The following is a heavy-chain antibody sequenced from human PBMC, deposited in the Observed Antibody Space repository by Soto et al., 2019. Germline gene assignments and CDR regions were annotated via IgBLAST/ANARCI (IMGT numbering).Heavy chain of an antibody. V-gene: IGHV3-33*01. CDR1: GFAFTSYG. Sequence: QVQVVESGGGVVQPGTSLRLSCAASGFAFTSYGMHWVRQAPGKGLEWVAVIWSDVGNTYYADSVKGRFTISRETAKNTLSLQMNSLRVEDTAVYYCARDDKGWFDPWGQGTLVTVSS. CDR2: IWSDVGNT. J-gene: IGHJ5*02. CDR3: ARDDKGWFDP.